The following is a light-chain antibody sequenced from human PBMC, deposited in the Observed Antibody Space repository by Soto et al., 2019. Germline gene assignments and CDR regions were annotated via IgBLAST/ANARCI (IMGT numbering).Light chain of an antibody. CDR3: QQYNTWPPIT. Sequence: ELVLTQSPGTLSLSPGERATLSCRASQSVSNNYLAWYQQKPGQAPRLLIYGASNRATGIPDRFSGSGSGRDFTLTISSLQSEDFAVYYCQQYNTWPPITFGQGTRLEIK. V-gene: IGKV3-20*01. CDR1: QSVSNNY. CDR2: GAS. J-gene: IGKJ5*01.